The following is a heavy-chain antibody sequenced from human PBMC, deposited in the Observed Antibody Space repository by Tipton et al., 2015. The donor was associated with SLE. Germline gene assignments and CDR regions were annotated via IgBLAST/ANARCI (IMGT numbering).Heavy chain of an antibody. CDR3: AREGIAAAFHDY. J-gene: IGHJ4*02. Sequence: SLRLSCAASGFTFSSYGMHWVRQAPGKGLEWAAFIRYDGSNKYYADSVKGRFTISRDNSKNTLYLQMNSLRAEDTAVYYCAREGIAAAFHDYWGQGTLVTVSS. V-gene: IGHV3-30*02. CDR1: GFTFSSYG. D-gene: IGHD6-13*01. CDR2: IRYDGSNK.